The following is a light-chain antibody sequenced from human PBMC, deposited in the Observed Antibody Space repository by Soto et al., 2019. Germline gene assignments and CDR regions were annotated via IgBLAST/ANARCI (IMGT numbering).Light chain of an antibody. V-gene: IGLV2-14*01. CDR1: SSDVGGYNY. J-gene: IGLJ1*01. CDR3: RSYTSSSSYV. CDR2: DVS. Sequence: QSVLTQPASVSGSPGQSSTISCTGTSSDVGGYNYVSWYQQHPGKAPKLMIYDVSNRPSGVSNRFSGSKSGNTASLTISGLQAEDEADYYCRSYTSSSSYVFGTGTKVTVL.